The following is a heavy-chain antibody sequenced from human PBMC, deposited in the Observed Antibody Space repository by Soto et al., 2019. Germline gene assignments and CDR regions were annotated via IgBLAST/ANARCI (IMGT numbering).Heavy chain of an antibody. V-gene: IGHV1-46*01. CDR3: ASGGHVVVVTAALDY. Sequence: QVQLMQSGAEVKKPGASVKVSCKASGDTFTDYYIHWVRQAPGQGLEWMGTVNPSGGHTTYAQHFLGRVTMTREPSTSTLYMELTSLTSDDTAIYYCASGGHVVVVTAALDYWGQGTLVTVSS. D-gene: IGHD2-21*02. J-gene: IGHJ4*02. CDR1: GDTFTDYY. CDR2: VNPSGGHT.